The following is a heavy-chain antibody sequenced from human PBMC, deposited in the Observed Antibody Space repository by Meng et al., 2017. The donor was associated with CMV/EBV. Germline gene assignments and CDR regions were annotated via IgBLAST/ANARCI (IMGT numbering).Heavy chain of an antibody. D-gene: IGHD3-22*01. CDR1: GFTFSSYW. Sequence: GESLKISCAASGFTFSSYWMSWVRQAPGKWLEWVANIKQDGSEKYYVDSVKGRFTISRDNAKNSLYLQMNSLRAEDTAVYYCARAPTYYYDSSGYYGLGFDYWGQGTLVTVSS. CDR3: ARAPTYYYDSSGYYGLGFDY. CDR2: IKQDGSEK. V-gene: IGHV3-7*01. J-gene: IGHJ4*02.